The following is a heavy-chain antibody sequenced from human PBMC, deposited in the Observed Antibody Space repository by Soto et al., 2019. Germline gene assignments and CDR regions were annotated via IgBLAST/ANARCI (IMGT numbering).Heavy chain of an antibody. CDR2: ISAYNGNT. J-gene: IGHJ3*02. Sequence: ASVKVSCKASGYTFTSYGINWVRQATGQGLEWMGWISAYNGNTNYAQKLQGRVTMTTDTSTSTAYMELRSLRSDDTAVYYCARLGAVAVRNAFDIWGQGTMVTVSS. D-gene: IGHD6-19*01. CDR1: GYTFTSYG. CDR3: ARLGAVAVRNAFDI. V-gene: IGHV1-18*01.